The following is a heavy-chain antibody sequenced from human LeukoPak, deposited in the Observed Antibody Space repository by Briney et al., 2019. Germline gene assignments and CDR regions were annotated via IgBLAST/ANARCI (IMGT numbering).Heavy chain of an antibody. CDR3: ARDYTKYYDILTGYNDAFDI. Sequence: ASVKVSCKASGYTFTSYGISWVRQAPGQGLEWMGWISAYNGNTNYAQKLQGRVTMTTDTSTSTAYMELSSLRSEDTAVYYCARDYTKYYDILTGYNDAFDIWGQGTMVTVSS. CDR2: ISAYNGNT. D-gene: IGHD3-9*01. CDR1: GYTFTSYG. J-gene: IGHJ3*02. V-gene: IGHV1-18*01.